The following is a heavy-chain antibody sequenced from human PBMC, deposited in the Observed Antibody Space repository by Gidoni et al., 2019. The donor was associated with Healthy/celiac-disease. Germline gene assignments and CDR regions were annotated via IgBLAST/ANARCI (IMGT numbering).Heavy chain of an antibody. CDR1: GFTFSSYG. CDR2: ISYDGSNK. Sequence: GVQPGRSLRLSCAASGFTFSSYGMHWVRQAPGKGLEWVAVISYDGSNKYYADSVKGRFTISRDNSKNTLYLQMNSLRAEDTAVYYCAKDSEAGLTPEYYFDYWGQGTLVTVSS. D-gene: IGHD6-13*01. V-gene: IGHV3-30*18. J-gene: IGHJ4*02. CDR3: AKDSEAGLTPEYYFDY.